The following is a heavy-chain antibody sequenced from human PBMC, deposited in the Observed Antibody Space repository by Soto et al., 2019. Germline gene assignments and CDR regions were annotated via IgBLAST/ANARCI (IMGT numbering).Heavy chain of an antibody. J-gene: IGHJ4*02. Sequence: PGGSLRLSCAASGFIFSNQAMCWVHQGPGKGLEWVSCISDSGDETFFLDSVKGRFAISRDNSENTLFLQMSSLRAEDTSIHYCARRGTYRWGHFDYWGQGTQVTVSS. CDR2: ISDSGDET. D-gene: IGHD2-21*02. CDR3: ARRGTYRWGHFDY. V-gene: IGHV3-23*02. CDR1: GFIFSNQA.